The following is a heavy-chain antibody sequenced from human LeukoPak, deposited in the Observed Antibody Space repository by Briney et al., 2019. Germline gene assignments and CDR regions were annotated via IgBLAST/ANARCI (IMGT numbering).Heavy chain of an antibody. J-gene: IGHJ4*02. D-gene: IGHD1-7*01. V-gene: IGHV3-30*04. Sequence: GRSLRLSCAASGFSFDSNAMHWVRQAPGMGLEWMAVISYDGSNKFHADSVKGRFTISRDNSKNTLYLQMNSLRAEDTAVYYCARAGNYRFDYWGQGTLVTVSS. CDR2: ISYDGSNK. CDR1: GFSFDSNA. CDR3: ARAGNYRFDY.